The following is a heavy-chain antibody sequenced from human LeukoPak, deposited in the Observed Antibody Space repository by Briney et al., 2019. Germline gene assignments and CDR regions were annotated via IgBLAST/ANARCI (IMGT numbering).Heavy chain of an antibody. CDR2: ISYDGSNK. J-gene: IGHJ4*02. Sequence: GGSLRLSCAASGFTFSSYGMHWVRQAPGKGLEWVAVISYDGSNKYYADSVKGRFTISRDNSKNTLYLQMNSLRAEDTAVYYCAKSDSGSYPGGFAYWGQGTLVTVSS. D-gene: IGHD1-26*01. V-gene: IGHV3-30*18. CDR1: GFTFSSYG. CDR3: AKSDSGSYPGGFAY.